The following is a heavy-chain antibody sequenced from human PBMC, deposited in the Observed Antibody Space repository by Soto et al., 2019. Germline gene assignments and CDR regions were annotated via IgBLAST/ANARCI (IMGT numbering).Heavy chain of an antibody. V-gene: IGHV3-11*01. D-gene: IGHD6-6*01. J-gene: IGHJ6*02. CDR2: ISSSGSTI. CDR3: ARDYSSSRYYGMDV. CDR1: GFTFSDYY. Sequence: PGGSLRLSCEASGFTFSDYYMSWIRQAPGKGLEWVSYISSSGSTIYYADSVKGRFTISRDNAKDSLYLQMNSLRAEDTAVYYCARDYSSSRYYGMDVWGQGTTVTVS.